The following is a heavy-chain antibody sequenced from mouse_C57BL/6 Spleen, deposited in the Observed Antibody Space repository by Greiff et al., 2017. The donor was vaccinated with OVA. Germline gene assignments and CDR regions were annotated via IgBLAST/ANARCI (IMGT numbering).Heavy chain of an antibody. CDR2: IYPGDGDT. D-gene: IGHD3-2*02. CDR3: AREQLRLPYYFDY. Sequence: VQLQESGPELVKPGASVKISCKASGYAFSSSWMNWVKQRPGKGLEWIGRIYPGDGDTNYNGKFKGKATLTADKSSSTAYMQLSSLTSEDSAVYFCAREQLRLPYYFDYWGQGTTLTVSS. V-gene: IGHV1-82*01. CDR1: GYAFSSSW. J-gene: IGHJ2*01.